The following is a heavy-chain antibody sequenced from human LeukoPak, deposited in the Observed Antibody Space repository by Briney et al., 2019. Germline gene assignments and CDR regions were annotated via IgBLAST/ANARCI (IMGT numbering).Heavy chain of an antibody. CDR1: GFTLPTHW. V-gene: IGHV3-7*01. CDR2: IKEDGSEK. CDR3: ARLGRSFFYDSSGAHYYYYMDV. J-gene: IGHJ6*03. Sequence: GGSLRLSCAASGFTLPTHWMSWVRQAPGKGLEWVANIKEDGSEKHYVDSVKGRFTISGDNPKESIYLQMNSLRAEDTAVYYCARLGRSFFYDSSGAHYYYYMDVWGKGTTVIVSS. D-gene: IGHD3-22*01.